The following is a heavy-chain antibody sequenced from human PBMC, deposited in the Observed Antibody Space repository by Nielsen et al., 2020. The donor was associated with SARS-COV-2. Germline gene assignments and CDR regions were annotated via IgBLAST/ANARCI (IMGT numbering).Heavy chain of an antibody. V-gene: IGHV3-33*08. Sequence: GESLKISCAASGFTFSSYGMHWVRQAPGKGLEWVAVIWYDGSNKYYADSVKGRFTISRDNSKNTLYLQMNSLRAEDTAVYYCARGSVPPITMVRGVITDFDYWGQGTLVTVSS. CDR3: ARGSVPPITMVRGVITDFDY. J-gene: IGHJ4*02. CDR1: GFTFSSYG. CDR2: IWYDGSNK. D-gene: IGHD3-10*01.